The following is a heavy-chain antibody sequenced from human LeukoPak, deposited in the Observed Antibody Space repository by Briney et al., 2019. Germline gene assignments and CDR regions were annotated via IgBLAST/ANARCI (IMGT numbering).Heavy chain of an antibody. D-gene: IGHD3-3*01. J-gene: IGHJ3*02. V-gene: IGHV4-39*07. CDR2: LYYDGRT. CDR1: GDSVSSSNYY. Sequence: PSETLSLTCTVFGDSVSSSNYYWAWFRQPPGKGLDWIGSLYYDGRTYYSPSLESRVTVSVDTSKNQFSLKLSSVTAADTAVYYCARDSSSYYDFWSGYYRAFDIWGQGTMVTVSS. CDR3: ARDSSSYYDFWSGYYRAFDI.